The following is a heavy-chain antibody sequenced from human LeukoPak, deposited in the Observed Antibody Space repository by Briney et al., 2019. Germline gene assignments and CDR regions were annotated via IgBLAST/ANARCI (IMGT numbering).Heavy chain of an antibody. Sequence: GGSLRLSCAASGFTFSSYAMSWVRQAPGKGLEWVSAISGSGGSTYYADSVKGRFTISRDNSKNTVYLQMNSLRAEDTAVYYCAKDPPAERCSGGTCYYFDYWGQGTLVTVSS. CDR2: ISGSGGST. J-gene: IGHJ4*02. D-gene: IGHD2-15*01. CDR1: GFTFSSYA. V-gene: IGHV3-23*01. CDR3: AKDPPAERCSGGTCYYFDY.